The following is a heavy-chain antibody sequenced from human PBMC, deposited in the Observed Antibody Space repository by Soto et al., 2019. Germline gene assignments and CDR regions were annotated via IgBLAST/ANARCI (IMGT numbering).Heavy chain of an antibody. J-gene: IGHJ6*02. CDR3: ARVGAKYCSSTSCSYYGMDV. CDR2: IYYSGST. V-gene: IGHV4-59*01. Sequence: SETLSVTCTVSGGSISSYYWSWIRQPPGKGLEWIGYIYYSGSTNYNPSLKSRVTISVDTSKNQFSLKLSSVTAADTAVYYCARVGAKYCSSTSCSYYGMDVWGQGTTVTVSS. D-gene: IGHD2-2*01. CDR1: GGSISSYY.